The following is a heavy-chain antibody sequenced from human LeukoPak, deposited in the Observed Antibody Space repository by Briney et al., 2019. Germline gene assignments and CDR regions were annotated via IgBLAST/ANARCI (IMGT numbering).Heavy chain of an antibody. D-gene: IGHD3-10*01. CDR3: LKDINPGGLDV. CDR1: RFTFDGHA. J-gene: IGHJ6*04. V-gene: IGHV3-9*01. Sequence: PGGSLRLSCTASRFTFDGHAVHWVRQVPGKGPDWVSSLSLTQGRIAYADSARGRFTISRDNAKNSLFLQMNSLKTEDTAIYFCLKDINPGGLDVWGKGITVTVSS. CDR2: LSLTQGRI.